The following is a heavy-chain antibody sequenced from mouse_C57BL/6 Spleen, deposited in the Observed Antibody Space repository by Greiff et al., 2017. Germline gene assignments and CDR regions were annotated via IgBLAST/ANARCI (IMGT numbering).Heavy chain of an antibody. V-gene: IGHV1-55*01. CDR1: GYTFTSYW. Sequence: QVQLQQPGAELVKPGASVKMSCKASGYTFTSYWITWVKQRPGQGLEWIGDIYPGSGSTNYNEKFKSKATLTVDTSSSEAYMQRSSLTSEDSAVYYCARNRYYYGSSYYAMDYWGQGTSVTVSS. CDR3: ARNRYYYGSSYYAMDY. J-gene: IGHJ4*01. CDR2: IYPGSGST. D-gene: IGHD1-1*01.